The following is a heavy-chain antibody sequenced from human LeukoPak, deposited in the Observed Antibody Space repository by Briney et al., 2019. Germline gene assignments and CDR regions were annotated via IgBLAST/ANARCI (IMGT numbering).Heavy chain of an antibody. CDR3: AKDRPNYYESNGHYYRLNGDY. J-gene: IGHJ4*02. Sequence: PGGSLRLSCAASGFTFSYYAMSWVRQAPGKGLEWVSSISSSGDVTFYTDPVKVRFTISRDNSKNTLYLQMNSLRAEDTAVYYCAKDRPNYYESNGHYYRLNGDYWGQGTLVTVSS. CDR2: ISSSGDVT. V-gene: IGHV3-23*01. D-gene: IGHD3-22*01. CDR1: GFTFSYYA.